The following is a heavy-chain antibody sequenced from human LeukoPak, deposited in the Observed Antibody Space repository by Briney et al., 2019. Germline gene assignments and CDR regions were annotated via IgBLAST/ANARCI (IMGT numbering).Heavy chain of an antibody. CDR2: ISHSGST. CDR1: GGSFSGYY. J-gene: IGHJ4*02. CDR3: AGSYDYVWGGYRYPFDY. Sequence: PSETLSLTCAVYGGSFSGYYWSWIRQPPGKGLEWIGEISHSGSTNYNPSLKSRVTIPVDTSKNQFSLKLSSVTAANTAVYYCAGSYDYVWGGYRYPFDYWGQGTLVTVSS. D-gene: IGHD3-16*02. V-gene: IGHV4-34*01.